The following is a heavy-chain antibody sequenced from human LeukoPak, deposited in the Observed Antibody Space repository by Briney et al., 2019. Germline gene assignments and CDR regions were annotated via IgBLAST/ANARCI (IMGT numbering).Heavy chain of an antibody. CDR1: GGSFSGYY. CDR3: ARDPGIAAAGYFDY. Sequence: SETLSLTCAVYGGSFSGYYWSWIRQPPGKGLEWIGEINHSGSTNYNPSLKSRVTISVDTSKNQLSLKLSSVTAADTAVYYCARDPGIAAAGYFDYWGQGTLVTVSS. CDR2: INHSGST. J-gene: IGHJ4*02. D-gene: IGHD6-13*01. V-gene: IGHV4-34*01.